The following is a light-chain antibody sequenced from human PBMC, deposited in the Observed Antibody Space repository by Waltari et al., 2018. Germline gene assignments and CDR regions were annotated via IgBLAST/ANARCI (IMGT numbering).Light chain of an antibody. CDR2: YKSASRN. V-gene: IGLV5-45*01. J-gene: IGLJ3*02. CDR3: MIWHIRAWL. Sequence: QAVLSQPPSLSASPGASASRTYTLPSGINGGTYNIYWDQQKPGGSPKYLLRYKSASRNQQGCGFPGRFSGSQDVAAHAGILFISGLQSEDEADYYCMIWHIRAWLFGGGTKLTV. CDR1: SGINGGTYN.